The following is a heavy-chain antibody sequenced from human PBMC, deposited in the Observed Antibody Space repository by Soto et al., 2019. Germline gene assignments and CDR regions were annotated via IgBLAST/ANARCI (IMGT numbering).Heavy chain of an antibody. D-gene: IGHD2-21*02. Sequence: LRRSCEASGFSFSTYSMHWVRQAPGKGLEWVSSIGRRSDIYYADSVKGRFTVSRDNAKNSVSLQTNSLRDEDTAVYYCAREETAWPLAYGLDVWGQGTTVTVSS. J-gene: IGHJ6*02. V-gene: IGHV3-21*01. CDR3: AREETAWPLAYGLDV. CDR2: IGRRSDI. CDR1: GFSFSTYS.